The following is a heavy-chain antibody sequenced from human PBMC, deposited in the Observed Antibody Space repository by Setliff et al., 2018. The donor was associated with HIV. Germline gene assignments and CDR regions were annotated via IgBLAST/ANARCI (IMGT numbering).Heavy chain of an antibody. J-gene: IGHJ4*02. D-gene: IGHD1-26*01. CDR3: ARDRPHQHYFELYSFYYMEL. CDR1: GGTFSSYA. V-gene: IGHV1-69*05. CDR2: IIPIFGTA. Sequence: SVKVSCKASGGTFSSYAISWVRQAPGQGLEWMGGIIPIFGTANYAQKFQGRVTITTDEATNTVFMELSNLRSDDTAVYYCARDRPHQHYFELYSFYYMELWGQGTLVTVSS.